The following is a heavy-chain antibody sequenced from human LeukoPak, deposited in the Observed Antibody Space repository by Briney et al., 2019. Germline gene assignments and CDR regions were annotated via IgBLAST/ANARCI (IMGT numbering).Heavy chain of an antibody. D-gene: IGHD2/OR15-2a*01. Sequence: PSETLSLTCTVSGDSFRGYYWHWIRQPPGKGLEWIGCVYYSGDSTDYNPSLKSRVTMSADSSKNQFSLKLSSVTAADTAVYYCARGLNRTSYFDYWGQGTLVTVSS. J-gene: IGHJ4*02. CDR2: VYYSGDST. CDR1: GDSFRGYY. CDR3: ARGLNRTSYFDY. V-gene: IGHV4-59*12.